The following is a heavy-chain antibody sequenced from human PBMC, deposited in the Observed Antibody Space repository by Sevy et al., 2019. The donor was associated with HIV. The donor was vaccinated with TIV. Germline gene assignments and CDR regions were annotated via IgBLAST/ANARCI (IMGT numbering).Heavy chain of an antibody. V-gene: IGHV1-18*01. CDR2: ISTYNGNT. D-gene: IGHD3-3*01. Sequence: ASVKVSCKASGYTFTSYGITWVRQAPGQGLEWMGWISTYNGNTNYAQNLQGRVTITTDTSTSTAYMELRSLRSDDTAVYFCAGGGEDFWRRVDYWGQGTLVTVSS. J-gene: IGHJ4*02. CDR3: AGGGEDFWRRVDY. CDR1: GYTFTSYG.